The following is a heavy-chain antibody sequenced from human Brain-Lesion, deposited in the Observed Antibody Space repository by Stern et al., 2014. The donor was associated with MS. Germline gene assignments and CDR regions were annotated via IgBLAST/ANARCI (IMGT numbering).Heavy chain of an antibody. V-gene: IGHV4-61*02. D-gene: IGHD2-2*01. Sequence: QLQLQESGPGLVKPSQTLSLSCTVSGGSISSGGYYWSWIRQPAGKGLEWIGRIFNSGSTSYNPPLKGRVTISIDTSKNQFSLGLNSMTAADTAVYYCARGRVVPGFQYYATDVWGQGTTVIVSS. CDR1: GGSISSGGYY. CDR3: ARGRVVPGFQYYATDV. CDR2: IFNSGST. J-gene: IGHJ6*02.